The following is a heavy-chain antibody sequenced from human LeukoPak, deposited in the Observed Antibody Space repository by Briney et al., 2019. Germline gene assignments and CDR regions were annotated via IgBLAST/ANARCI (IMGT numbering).Heavy chain of an antibody. CDR3: ARHKGNRYYDFWSDPPPVAFDI. J-gene: IGHJ3*02. CDR1: GGSISSSNW. CDR2: IYHSGST. V-gene: IGHV4-4*02. Sequence: SEALSLTCAVSGGSISSSNWWSWVRQPPGKGLEWIGEIYHSGSTNYNPSLKSRVTISVDKSKNQFSLKLSSVTAADTAVYYCARHKGNRYYDFWSDPPPVAFDIWGQGTMVTVSS. D-gene: IGHD3-3*01.